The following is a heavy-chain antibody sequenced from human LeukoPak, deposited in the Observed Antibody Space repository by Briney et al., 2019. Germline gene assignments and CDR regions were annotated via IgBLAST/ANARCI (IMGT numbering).Heavy chain of an antibody. CDR2: ISASNDYT. V-gene: IGHV1-18*01. CDR3: ARRIAAAGPLYYFDY. J-gene: IGHJ4*02. CDR1: AYNFTSYC. D-gene: IGHD6-13*01. Sequence: GASAKVSCKTAAYNFTSYCINWVRQHPGQGLVGMVWISASNDYTTYAHKPYGRVTMTTDTSTSTVYIELRSLRTDATTVYYYARRIAAAGPLYYFDYWGRGTLVSVSS.